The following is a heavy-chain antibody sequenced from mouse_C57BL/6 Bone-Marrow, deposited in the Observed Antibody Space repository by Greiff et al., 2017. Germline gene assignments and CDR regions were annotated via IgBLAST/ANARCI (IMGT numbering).Heavy chain of an antibody. CDR2: INPSTGGT. CDR3: ARGRDY. CDR1: GYSFTGYY. V-gene: IGHV1-42*01. J-gene: IGHJ4*01. Sequence: EVQRVESGPELVKPGASVKISCKASGYSFTGYYMHWVKQSPEKSLEWIGEINPSTGGTTYNQKFKAKATLTVDKSSSTAYMQLKGLTSEDSAVYYCARGRDYWGQGTSVTVSS.